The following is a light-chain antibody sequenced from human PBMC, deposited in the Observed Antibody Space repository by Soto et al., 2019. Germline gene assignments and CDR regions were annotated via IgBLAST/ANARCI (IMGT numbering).Light chain of an antibody. V-gene: IGKV3-15*01. CDR3: QQYNNWPLT. CDR1: HSVSSN. J-gene: IGKJ4*01. Sequence: EIVLTQSPATLSLSPGERATLSCRASHSVSSNLALYQQEPCQAPRFLIYGVSTRATGIPARFSGSGFGSEFTLTISSLQSEDFAVYYGQQYNNWPLTFGGGTKVDI. CDR2: GVS.